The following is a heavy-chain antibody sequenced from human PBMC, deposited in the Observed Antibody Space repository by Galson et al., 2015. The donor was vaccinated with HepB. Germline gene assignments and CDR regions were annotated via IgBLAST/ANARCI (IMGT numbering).Heavy chain of an antibody. D-gene: IGHD3-16*01. CDR3: ASLRGADPLGFDY. V-gene: IGHV5-51*01. Sequence: QSGAEVKKPGESLKISCKGSGYNFSSHWIVWVRQMPGKGLEWMGIIFLADSDTRYSPSFQGQVTISADKSISTAYLQWSSLKAPDTAMYYCASLRGADPLGFDYWGLGTLVTVSS. CDR2: IFLADSDT. J-gene: IGHJ4*02. CDR1: GYNFSSHW.